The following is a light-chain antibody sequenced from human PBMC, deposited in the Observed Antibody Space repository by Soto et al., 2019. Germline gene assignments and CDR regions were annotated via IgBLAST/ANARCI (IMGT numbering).Light chain of an antibody. V-gene: IGKV3-20*01. CDR2: GAS. Sequence: EMVLTQSPRTLSLSPGERATLSCRASQSVSSSYLAWYQQKPGQAPRLLIYGASSRATGIPDRFSGSGSGTDFTLTISRLEPEDFAVYYCQQYGSSQWTFGQGTKVEIK. CDR3: QQYGSSQWT. CDR1: QSVSSSY. J-gene: IGKJ1*01.